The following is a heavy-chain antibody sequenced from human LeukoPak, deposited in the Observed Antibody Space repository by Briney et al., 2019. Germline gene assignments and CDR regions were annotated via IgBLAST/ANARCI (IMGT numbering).Heavy chain of an antibody. J-gene: IGHJ4*02. CDR3: ASRAASVTLGY. Sequence: ASVRVSCKASGYTFSGYQVDWLRQAPGQGLEWMGRMNPSSGVTNYAQKFQGRVTMTRDTSINTAYLDLSALKSDDTAVYYCASRAASVTLGYWGQGTLVTVSS. CDR2: MNPSSGVT. V-gene: IGHV1-2*06. CDR1: GYTFSGYQ. D-gene: IGHD2-15*01.